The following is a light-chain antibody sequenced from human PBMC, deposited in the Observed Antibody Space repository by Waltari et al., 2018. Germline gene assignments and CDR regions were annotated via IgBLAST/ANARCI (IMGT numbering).Light chain of an antibody. CDR3: CSFAGSYTWV. Sequence: QSALTQPRPVSGSPGPSVTISCTGTSSQLGTLKHASWYQQHHGKAPKPILHDVPKRPSGVPDRFSGSKSGNTASLTISGLQAEDEAEYFCCSFAGSYTWVFGGGTELTVL. CDR2: DVP. V-gene: IGLV2-11*01. CDR1: SSQLGTLKH. J-gene: IGLJ3*02.